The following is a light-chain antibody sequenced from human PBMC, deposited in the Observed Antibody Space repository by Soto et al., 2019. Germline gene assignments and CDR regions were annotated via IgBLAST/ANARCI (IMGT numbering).Light chain of an antibody. J-gene: IGLJ1*01. CDR1: SSDVGRYNY. V-gene: IGLV2-14*01. Sequence: QSVLTQPASVSGSPGQSITISCSGTSSDVGRYNYVSWYQQHPGTAPKLMIYEVSNRPSGVSNCFSGSKSGDTASLTISGLQAEDEADYYCSSYTSTFTYVFGAGTKVTVL. CDR2: EVS. CDR3: SSYTSTFTYV.